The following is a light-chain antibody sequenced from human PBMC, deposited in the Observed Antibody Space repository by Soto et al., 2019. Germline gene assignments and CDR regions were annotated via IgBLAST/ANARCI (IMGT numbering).Light chain of an antibody. CDR1: QSVSSTY. Sequence: EIVLTQSPGTLSLSPGETATLSCRASQSVSSTYLAWYQQKPGQAPGLLLYGASNRASGIPDRFAGSGSGTDFTLTISSLQPDDFATYYCQQYNSYTWTFGQGTKVDIK. V-gene: IGKV3-20*01. CDR2: GAS. CDR3: QQYNSYTWT. J-gene: IGKJ1*01.